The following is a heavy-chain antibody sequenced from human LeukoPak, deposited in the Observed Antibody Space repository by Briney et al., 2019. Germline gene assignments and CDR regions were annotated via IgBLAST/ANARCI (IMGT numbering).Heavy chain of an antibody. CDR3: ASVAVQVVRNAFDN. V-gene: IGHV3-74*01. D-gene: IGHD2-21*01. CDR2: INSDGTGT. J-gene: IGHJ3*02. Sequence: GGSLRLSCAASGFTFSSYWMHWVRQAPGKGLVWVSRINSDGTGTNYADSVKGRFTISRDNAKNTLYLQTNSLRAEDTAVKDGASVAVQVVRNAFDNWGRGTMVTVSS. CDR1: GFTFSSYW.